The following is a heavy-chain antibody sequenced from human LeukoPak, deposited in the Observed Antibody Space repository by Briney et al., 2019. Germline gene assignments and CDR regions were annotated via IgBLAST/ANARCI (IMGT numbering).Heavy chain of an antibody. CDR2: ISGSGGST. CDR3: AKGRKSYYYGMDV. V-gene: IGHV3-23*01. Sequence: GGSLRLSCAASGFTFSSFAMSWVRQAPGKGLEWVSGISGSGGSTYYADSVKGQFTISRDNSKNALYLQMNSLRAEDTAVCHCAKGRKSYYYGMDVWGQGTTATVSS. CDR1: GFTFSSFA. J-gene: IGHJ6*02.